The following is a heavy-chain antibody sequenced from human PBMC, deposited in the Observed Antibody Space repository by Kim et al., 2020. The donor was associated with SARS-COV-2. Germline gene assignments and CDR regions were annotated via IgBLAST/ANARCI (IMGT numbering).Heavy chain of an antibody. V-gene: IGHV1-18*01. J-gene: IGHJ3*01. CDR2: IRAYNGHK. D-gene: IGHD2-21*01. Sequence: ASVKVSCKTSGYSFTTYGVSWVRQAPGQGLEWMGWIRAYNGHKIYAEKFQGRVNMTMDPDTDTVYMEIWSLRSEDTAVYYCGRHQGCGGDCDAVDVWGQGTMVTVSS. CDR1: GYSFTTYG. CDR3: GRHQGCGGDCDAVDV.